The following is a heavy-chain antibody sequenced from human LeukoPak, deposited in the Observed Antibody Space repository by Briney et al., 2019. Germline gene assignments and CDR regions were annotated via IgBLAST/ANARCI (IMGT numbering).Heavy chain of an antibody. Sequence: PGGSLRLSCAASGFTFTSYAMRWVRQAPGKGLEWVAVISYDGSNKYYADSVKGRFTISRDNSKNTLYLQMNSLRAEDTAVYYCARDYYGSGSYFGWFDPWGQGTLVTVSS. V-gene: IGHV3-30-3*01. CDR2: ISYDGSNK. CDR3: ARDYYGSGSYFGWFDP. J-gene: IGHJ5*02. CDR1: GFTFTSYA. D-gene: IGHD3-10*01.